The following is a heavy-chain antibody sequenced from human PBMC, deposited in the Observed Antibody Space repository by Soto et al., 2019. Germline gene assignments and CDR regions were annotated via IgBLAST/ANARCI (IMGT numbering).Heavy chain of an antibody. CDR2: IYYSGSS. CDR3: ARAFDILTRYYFDY. Sequence: SETLSLTCTVSGFSISSYYWSWIRQPPGKGLEWIGYIYYSGSSNYNPSLKSRVTMSVDTSKNQFSLKLSSVTAADTAVYYCARAFDILTRYYFDYWGQGTLVTVSS. V-gene: IGHV4-59*08. D-gene: IGHD3-9*01. J-gene: IGHJ4*02. CDR1: GFSISSYY.